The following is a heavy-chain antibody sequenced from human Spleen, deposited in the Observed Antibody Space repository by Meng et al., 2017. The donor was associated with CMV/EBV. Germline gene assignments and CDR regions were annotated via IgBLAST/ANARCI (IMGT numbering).Heavy chain of an antibody. CDR1: GFTFSDYC. J-gene: IGHJ6*02. Sequence: SGFTFSDYCSSWIRQAPGKGLEWISYVGSNGTTVYYADSVKSRFTISRDNAKSSLYLQMNSLRAEDTAVYYCARSSGAGYYYGLDVWGQGTTVTVSS. V-gene: IGHV3-11*04. CDR2: VGSNGTTV. CDR3: ARSSGAGYYYGLDV. D-gene: IGHD1-1*01.